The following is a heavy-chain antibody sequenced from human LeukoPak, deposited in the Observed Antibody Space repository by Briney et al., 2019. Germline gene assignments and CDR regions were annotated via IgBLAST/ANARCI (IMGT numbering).Heavy chain of an antibody. CDR3: ARGHIAGAGNNFDY. D-gene: IGHD6-13*01. CDR1: GGSISSYY. Sequence: SETLSLTCTVSGGSISSYYWSWIRQPAGKGLEWIGRIYTSGGTNYNPSLKSRVTMSVDTSKNQLSLKLSSVTAADTAVYYCARGHIAGAGNNFDYWGQGTLVTVSS. V-gene: IGHV4-4*07. CDR2: IYTSGGT. J-gene: IGHJ4*02.